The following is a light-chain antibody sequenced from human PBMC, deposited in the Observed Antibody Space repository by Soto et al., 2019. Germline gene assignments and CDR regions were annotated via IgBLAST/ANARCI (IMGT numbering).Light chain of an antibody. Sequence: DIQMTQSPSTLSASVGDRVTITCRASQSISSWLAWYQQKPGKAPKLLIYDVSSLESGVPSRFSGSGSGTEFTLTISSLLPDDFATYFCQQYKSYFRTFGQGTKVDI. CDR3: QQYKSYFRT. J-gene: IGKJ1*01. V-gene: IGKV1-5*01. CDR1: QSISSW. CDR2: DVS.